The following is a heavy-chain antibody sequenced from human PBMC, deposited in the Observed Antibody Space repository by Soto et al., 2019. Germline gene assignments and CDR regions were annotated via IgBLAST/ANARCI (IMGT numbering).Heavy chain of an antibody. CDR3: AHRRWKGGSFDC. J-gene: IGHJ4*02. CDR1: GFSLSTSGVG. Sequence: QITLKESGPTLVKPTQTLTLTWTFSGFSLSTSGVGVGWIRQPPGKALEWLALFYWDDDKRYSPSLKNRITITNDTSKNQGVLTMANMDPVDTATYYCAHRRWKGGSFDCRGQGTLVTVSS. D-gene: IGHD1-1*01. V-gene: IGHV2-5*02. CDR2: FYWDDDK.